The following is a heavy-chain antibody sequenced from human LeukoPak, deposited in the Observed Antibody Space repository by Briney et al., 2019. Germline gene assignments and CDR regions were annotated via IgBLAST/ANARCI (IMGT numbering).Heavy chain of an antibody. D-gene: IGHD2-21*01. CDR1: GYTFTDYY. J-gene: IGHJ4*02. CDR3: ARGHVVIGSFDY. V-gene: IGHV1-2*02. Sequence: ASVKVSCKASGYTFTDYYIHWVRQAPGQGLEWMGWINPKSGGTKHVVNFQGRVTMTRDTSISTAYMELSRLRSDDTAVYYCARGHVVIGSFDYWGQGTLVTVSS. CDR2: INPKSGGT.